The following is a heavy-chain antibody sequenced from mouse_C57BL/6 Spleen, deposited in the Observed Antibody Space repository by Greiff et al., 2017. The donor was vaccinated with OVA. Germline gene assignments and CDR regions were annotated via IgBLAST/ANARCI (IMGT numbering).Heavy chain of an antibody. CDR2: IYPGSGST. CDR3: ARKAAQAAWFAY. J-gene: IGHJ3*01. V-gene: IGHV1-55*01. D-gene: IGHD3-2*02. CDR1: GYTFTSYW. Sequence: QVQLQQPGAELVKPGASVKMSCKASGYTFTSYWITWVKQRPGQGLEWIGDIYPGSGSTNYNEKFKSTATLTVDTSSSTAYMQLSSLTSEDSAVYYCARKAAQAAWFAYWGQGTLVTVSA.